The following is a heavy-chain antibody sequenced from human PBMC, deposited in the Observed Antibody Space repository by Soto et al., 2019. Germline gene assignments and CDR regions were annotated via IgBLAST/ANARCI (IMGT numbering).Heavy chain of an antibody. CDR1: GFTFSNFA. D-gene: IGHD3-22*01. J-gene: IGHJ3*01. V-gene: IGHV3-23*01. Sequence: EEQLLESGGGLVQPGGSLRVSCTASGFTFSNFAMSWVRQAPGKGLEWVSAISDSGTTIHYADSVKGRFTISRENSKNTLYLQMNSLRGEDTAMYYCAKVDHYDGGTCYVVFGAFSVWGQGTMVTVSS. CDR3: AKVDHYDGGTCYVVFGAFSV. CDR2: ISDSGTTI.